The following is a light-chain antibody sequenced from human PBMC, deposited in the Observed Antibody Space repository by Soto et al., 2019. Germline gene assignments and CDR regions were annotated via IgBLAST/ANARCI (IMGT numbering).Light chain of an antibody. CDR3: SSYAGSNTVV. Sequence: QSALTQPPSASGSPGQSVTISCTGTSSDVGGYNYVSWYQQHPGKAPKLMIYEVNKRPSGVPDRFSGSKSGNTASLTVSGLQAEDEADYYCSSYAGSNTVVFGGVTKLTVL. CDR2: EVN. CDR1: SSDVGGYNY. V-gene: IGLV2-8*01. J-gene: IGLJ2*01.